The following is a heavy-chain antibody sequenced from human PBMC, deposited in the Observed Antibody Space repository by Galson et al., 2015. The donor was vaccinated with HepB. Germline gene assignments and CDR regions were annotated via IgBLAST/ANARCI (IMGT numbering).Heavy chain of an antibody. CDR3: ARRVYDSYYFGMDV. V-gene: IGHV3-48*02. CDR2: ITSSSATK. CDR1: GITISGYS. J-gene: IGHJ6*02. Sequence: SLRLSCAASGITISGYSMNWVRQAPGKGLEWVSYITSSSATKFYADSVKGRFTISRDNARDSVYLQMNSLRDGDTAVYYCARRVYDSYYFGMDVWGQGITVTVSS. D-gene: IGHD3-22*01.